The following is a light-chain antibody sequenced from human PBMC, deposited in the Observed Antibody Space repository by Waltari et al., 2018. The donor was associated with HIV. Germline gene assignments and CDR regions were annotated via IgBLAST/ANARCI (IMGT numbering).Light chain of an antibody. CDR1: QSIGRW. Sequence: DIQMTQSPSSVSASVADRVTITCRASQSIGRWLVWYQQTPGKAPKLLIYAASTLQTGVPSRFSGSGSGTSFTLTISSLQPEDFATYYCQQASSLPLTFGEGTKVEIK. V-gene: IGKV1-12*01. CDR3: QQASSLPLT. CDR2: AAS. J-gene: IGKJ4*01.